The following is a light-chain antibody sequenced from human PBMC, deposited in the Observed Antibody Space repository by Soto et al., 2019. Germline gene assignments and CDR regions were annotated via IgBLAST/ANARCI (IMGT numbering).Light chain of an antibody. J-gene: IGKJ1*01. CDR1: QSISSY. CDR2: AAP. V-gene: IGKV1-39*01. Sequence: DIQMTQSPSSLSASVGDRVTITCRASQSISSYLHWYQQKPGKAPKLLTYAAPSLQSGVPSRFSGRGSGTDFTPTISTLQPEDFATYYYEASYNTPWTFGRGTKVVIK. CDR3: EASYNTPWT.